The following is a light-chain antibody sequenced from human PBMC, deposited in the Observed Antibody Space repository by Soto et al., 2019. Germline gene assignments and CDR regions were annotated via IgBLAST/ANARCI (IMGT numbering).Light chain of an antibody. CDR2: AAS. V-gene: IGKV1-39*01. CDR3: QQSYSTAWT. CDR1: QSISSY. Sequence: DIHRTQCPSSLSASVGDKVSITYRASQSISSYLNWYQQKPGEAPKVLIYAASSLQSGVPARFSGSGSGTDFTLTISALQPEDFATYYCQQSYSTAWTVGQGTKVDIK. J-gene: IGKJ1*01.